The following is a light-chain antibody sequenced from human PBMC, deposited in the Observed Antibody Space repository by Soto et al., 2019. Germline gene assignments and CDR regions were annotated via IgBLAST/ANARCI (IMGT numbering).Light chain of an antibody. CDR3: QLHDISPPGYT. CDR2: GTS. J-gene: IGKJ2*01. V-gene: IGKV3-20*01. Sequence: EIVLTQSPGALSLSPGERATLSCRASQSVRSSYLAWYQQKPAQAPRLLIYGTSNRATGIPDRFSGSWSGTDFTLTISRLEPEDFAVYYCQLHDISPPGYTFGQGTKLEIK. CDR1: QSVRSSY.